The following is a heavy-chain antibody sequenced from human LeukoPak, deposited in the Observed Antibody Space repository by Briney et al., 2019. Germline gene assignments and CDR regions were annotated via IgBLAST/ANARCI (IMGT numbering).Heavy chain of an antibody. J-gene: IGHJ4*02. D-gene: IGHD6-13*01. CDR2: INPNSGGT. Sequence: ASVKVSCKASGYTFTGYYMHWVRQAPGQGLEWMGWINPNSGGTNYAQKFQGRVTMTRDTSISTAYMELSRLRSDDTAVYYCAREPRGYSSSWDPLDYWGQGTLVTVSS. CDR3: AREPRGYSSSWDPLDY. CDR1: GYTFTGYY. V-gene: IGHV1-2*02.